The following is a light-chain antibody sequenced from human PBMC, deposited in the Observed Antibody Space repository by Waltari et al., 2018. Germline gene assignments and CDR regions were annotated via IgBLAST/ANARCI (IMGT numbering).Light chain of an antibody. CDR3: QQRGNWPLT. CDR2: DGS. Sequence: EIVLTQSPATLSLSPGERATLSCRASQSVSSYLAWYQQKPGQAPRLLIYDGSNRATGIPARFSGSGSGTDFTLTISSLESEDFAVYYCQQRGNWPLTFGGGTKVEIK. V-gene: IGKV3-11*01. J-gene: IGKJ4*01. CDR1: QSVSSY.